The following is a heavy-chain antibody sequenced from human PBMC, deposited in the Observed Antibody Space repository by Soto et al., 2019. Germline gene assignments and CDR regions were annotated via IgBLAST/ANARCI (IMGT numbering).Heavy chain of an antibody. CDR2: INPNSGGT. Sequence: ASVKVSCKASGYTFTGYYMHWVRQAPGQGLEWMGWINPNSGGTNYAQKFQGWVTMTRDTSISTAYMELSRLRSDDTAVYYCARYCSSTSCYRDAFDIWGQGTMVTVSS. CDR3: ARYCSSTSCYRDAFDI. V-gene: IGHV1-2*04. D-gene: IGHD2-2*01. CDR1: GYTFTGYY. J-gene: IGHJ3*02.